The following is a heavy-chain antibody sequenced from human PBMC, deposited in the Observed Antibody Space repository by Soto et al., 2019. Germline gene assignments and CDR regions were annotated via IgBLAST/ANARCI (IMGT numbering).Heavy chain of an antibody. CDR2: ISYDGSNK. CDR1: GFTFSSYG. D-gene: IGHD3-22*01. J-gene: IGHJ4*02. Sequence: GGSLRLSXAASGFTFSSYGMHWVRQAPGKGLEWVAVISYDGSNKYYADSVKGRFTISRDNSKNTLYLQMNSLRAEDTAVYYCAKDAQYYYDSGYFDYWGQGTLVTVSS. V-gene: IGHV3-30*18. CDR3: AKDAQYYYDSGYFDY.